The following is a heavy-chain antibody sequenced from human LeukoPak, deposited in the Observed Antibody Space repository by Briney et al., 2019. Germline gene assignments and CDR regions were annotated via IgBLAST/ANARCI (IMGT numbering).Heavy chain of an antibody. D-gene: IGHD2/OR15-2a*01. CDR3: ARRTTWFDY. CDR2: INPNSGAT. J-gene: IGHJ4*02. V-gene: IGHV1-2*02. CDR1: GYTFTDYY. Sequence: ASVKVSCKASGYTFTDYYMHWLRQAPGQGLEWMAWINPNSGATVYAQKFQGRVTVTRDTSISTAYMELSRLTSDDTAVYYCARRTTWFDYWGQGTLVTVSS.